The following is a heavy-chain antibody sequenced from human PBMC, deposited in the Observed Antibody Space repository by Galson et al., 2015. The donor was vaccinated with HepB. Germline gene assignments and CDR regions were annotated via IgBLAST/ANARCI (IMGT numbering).Heavy chain of an antibody. J-gene: IGHJ6*02. CDR1: GDSVSSNSAA. CDR3: ARLVVTMVRGVVYDYYGMDV. Sequence: CAISGDSVSSNSAAWNWIRQSPSRGLEWLGRTYYRSKWYNDYAVSVKSRIGINPDTSKNQFSLQLNSVTPEDTAVYYCARLVVTMVRGVVYDYYGMDVWGQGTTVTVSS. D-gene: IGHD3-10*01. CDR2: TYYRSKWYN. V-gene: IGHV6-1*01.